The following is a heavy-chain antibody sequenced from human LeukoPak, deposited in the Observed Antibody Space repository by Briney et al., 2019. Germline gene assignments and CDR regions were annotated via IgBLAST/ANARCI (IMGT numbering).Heavy chain of an antibody. CDR3: ARDRTTMIVSNFDY. D-gene: IGHD3-22*01. J-gene: IGHJ4*02. CDR1: GGSISSSSYY. Sequence: SETLSLTCTVSGGSISSSSYYWGWIRQPPGKGLEWIGSIYYSGSTYYNPSLKSRVTISVDTSKNQFSLKLSSVAAADTAVYYCARDRTTMIVSNFDYWGQGTLVTVSS. V-gene: IGHV4-39*07. CDR2: IYYSGST.